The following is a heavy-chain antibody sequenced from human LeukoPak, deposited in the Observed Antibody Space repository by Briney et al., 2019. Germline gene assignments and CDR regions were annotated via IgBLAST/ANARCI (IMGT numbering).Heavy chain of an antibody. D-gene: IGHD6-6*01. CDR1: GYTFTSYY. J-gene: IGHJ5*02. CDR2: INPSGGST. CDR3: ARGGYSSSSVFGSWFDP. V-gene: IGHV1-46*01. Sequence: ASVKVSCKASGYTFTSYYMHWVRQAPGQGLEWMGIINPSGGSTSYAQKFQGRVTMTRDTSTSTVYMELSSLRSEDTAAYYCARGGYSSSSVFGSWFDPWGQGTLVTVSS.